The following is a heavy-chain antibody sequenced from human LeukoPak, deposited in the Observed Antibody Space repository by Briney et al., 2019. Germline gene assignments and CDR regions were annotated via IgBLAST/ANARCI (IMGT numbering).Heavy chain of an antibody. V-gene: IGHV4-30-2*01. J-gene: IGHJ4*02. Sequence: SETLSLTCAVYGGSFSGYSWSWIRQPPGKGLEWIGYIYHSGSTYYNPSLKSRVTISVDRSKNQFSLKLSSVTASGTAVYYCARAMVRGVTGFDYWGQGTLVTVSS. CDR2: IYHSGST. CDR3: ARAMVRGVTGFDY. CDR1: GGSFSGYS. D-gene: IGHD3-10*01.